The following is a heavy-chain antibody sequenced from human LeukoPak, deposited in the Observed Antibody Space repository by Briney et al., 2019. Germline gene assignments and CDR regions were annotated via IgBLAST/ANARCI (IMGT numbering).Heavy chain of an antibody. Sequence: PGRSLRLSCAASGFTFSSYGMHWVRQAPGKGLEWVAVISYDGSNKYYADSVKGQFTISRDNSKNTLYLQMNSLRAEDTAVYYCAKGYCSGGSCYGLGYYYYYGMDVWGQGTTVTVSS. V-gene: IGHV3-30*18. J-gene: IGHJ6*02. CDR3: AKGYCSGGSCYGLGYYYYYGMDV. CDR2: ISYDGSNK. D-gene: IGHD2-15*01. CDR1: GFTFSSYG.